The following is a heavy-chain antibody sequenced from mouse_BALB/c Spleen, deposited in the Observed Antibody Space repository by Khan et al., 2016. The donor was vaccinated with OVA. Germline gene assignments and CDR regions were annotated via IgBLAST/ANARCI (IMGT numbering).Heavy chain of an antibody. V-gene: IGHV3-2*02. CDR2: ISYSGST. J-gene: IGHJ3*01. CDR1: GYSITSDYA. Sequence: EVQLVESGPGLVKPSQSLSLTCTVTGYSITSDYAWNWIRQFPGNKLEWMGYISYSGSTSSTPSLKSRISITRDTSKNQFFLQWNSVTTEDTATYYWTRGRAYWGQGTLVTVAA. D-gene: IGHD3-3*01. CDR3: TRGRAY.